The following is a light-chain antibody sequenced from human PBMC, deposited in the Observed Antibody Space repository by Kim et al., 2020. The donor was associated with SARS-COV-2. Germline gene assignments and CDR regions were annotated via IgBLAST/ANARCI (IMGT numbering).Light chain of an antibody. J-gene: IGKJ4*01. CDR3: EQYDSYPLT. CDR2: KAS. CDR1: QSIGRW. Sequence: DIQMTQSPSTLSASVGDRVTITYRASQSIGRWLAWYQQKPGKAPKLLIYKASNLESGVPSRFSGSGSGTEFTLTISSLQPDDFATYYCEQYDSYPLTFGGGTKVDIK. V-gene: IGKV1-5*03.